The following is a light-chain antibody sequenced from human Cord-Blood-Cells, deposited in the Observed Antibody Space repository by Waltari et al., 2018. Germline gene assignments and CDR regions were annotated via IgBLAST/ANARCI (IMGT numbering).Light chain of an antibody. CDR1: QGISSY. Sequence: AIRMTQSPSSFSASPGDRVTITCRASQGISSYLAWYQQKPGKAPKLLIYAASTLQSGVPSRFSGSGSGTDFTLTISCLQSEDFATYYCQQYYSYHTFGPGTKVDIK. V-gene: IGKV1-8*01. CDR3: QQYYSYHT. J-gene: IGKJ3*01. CDR2: AAS.